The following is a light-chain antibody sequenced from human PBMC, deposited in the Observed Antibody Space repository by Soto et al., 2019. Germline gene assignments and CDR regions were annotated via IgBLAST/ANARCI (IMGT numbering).Light chain of an antibody. CDR3: QQHGSSPIT. Sequence: EIVLTQSPGTLSLSPGERATLSCRASQTVTRNYLAWHQQKPGQTPRLLVYGASGRATGIPDRFSGSGSGTDFTLTISRLEPEDFAVYYCQQHGSSPITFGQGTRLEIK. CDR1: QTVTRNY. J-gene: IGKJ5*01. CDR2: GAS. V-gene: IGKV3-20*01.